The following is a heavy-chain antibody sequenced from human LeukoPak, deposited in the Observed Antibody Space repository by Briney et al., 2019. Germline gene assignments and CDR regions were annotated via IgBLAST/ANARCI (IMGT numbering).Heavy chain of an antibody. CDR1: GFTLSPYA. D-gene: IGHD1-26*01. V-gene: IGHV3-30-3*01. CDR2: ISYDGSNK. J-gene: IGHJ4*02. CDR3: AREETTDTSYDY. Sequence: GGSLRLSCAASGFTLSPYAMHWVRQAPGKGLEWVAVISYDGSNKYYADSVKGRFTISRDNSKNTLYLQMNSLRAEGTAVYYCAREETTDTSYDYWGQGTLVTVSS.